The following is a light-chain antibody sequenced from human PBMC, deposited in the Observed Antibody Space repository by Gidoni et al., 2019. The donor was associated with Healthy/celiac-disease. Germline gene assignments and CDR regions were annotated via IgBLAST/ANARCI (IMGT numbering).Light chain of an antibody. V-gene: IGKV1-39*01. CDR3: QQSYSTPA. J-gene: IGKJ1*01. Sequence: DIQTPQSPSSLSASVGDRVTITCRASQSSSSYLTWYQQKPGKAPMLLIYAASSLQSGVPSRFSGSGSGSDFTLTSSSLQAEDFATYYCQQSYSTPAFXXXTKVEIK. CDR1: QSSSSY. CDR2: AAS.